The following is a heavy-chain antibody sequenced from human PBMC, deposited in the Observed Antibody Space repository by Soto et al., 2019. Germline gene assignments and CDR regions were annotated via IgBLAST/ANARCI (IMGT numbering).Heavy chain of an antibody. Sequence: QVKLVESGGGVVQPGRSLRLSCAASGFVFTTYGMHWVRQAPGKGLEWVGVIWHDGSGTYYADALKGRFTISRDNSKNTRFLQMDSLTVEDTAVYYCVRDPVALRNRVRVGYFNLWGRGTQVTVSS. D-gene: IGHD1-26*01. V-gene: IGHV3-33*01. CDR2: IWHDGSGT. CDR3: VRDPVALRNRVRVGYFNL. J-gene: IGHJ2*01. CDR1: GFVFTTYG.